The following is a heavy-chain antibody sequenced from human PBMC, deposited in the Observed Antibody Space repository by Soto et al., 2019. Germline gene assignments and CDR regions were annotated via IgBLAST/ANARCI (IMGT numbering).Heavy chain of an antibody. V-gene: IGHV4-59*01. CDR1: GGSISSYY. CDR3: ARDGYYYGSGSYYRVPYYYYGMDV. Sequence: KSSETLSLTCTVSGGSISSYYWSWIRQPPGKGLEWIGYIYYSGSTNYNPSLKSRVTISVDTSKNQFSLKLSSVTAADTAVYYCARDGYYYGSGSYYRVPYYYYGMDVWGQGTTVTVSS. D-gene: IGHD3-10*01. J-gene: IGHJ6*02. CDR2: IYYSGST.